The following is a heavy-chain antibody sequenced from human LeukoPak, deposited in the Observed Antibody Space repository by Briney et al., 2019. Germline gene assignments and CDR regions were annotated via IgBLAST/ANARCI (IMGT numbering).Heavy chain of an antibody. CDR3: ATERGHFYGSSSYSEYFHH. Sequence: ASVKVSCRASGYSFTDYRMHWVRQAPGQGLEWMGWISPNTGGAHYAQNFQGRVTMTRDTSISTAYMELSSLRSDDTAVYYCATERGHFYGSSSYSEYFHHWGQGTLVTVSS. J-gene: IGHJ1*01. V-gene: IGHV1-2*02. CDR2: ISPNTGGA. CDR1: GYSFTDYR. D-gene: IGHD3-22*01.